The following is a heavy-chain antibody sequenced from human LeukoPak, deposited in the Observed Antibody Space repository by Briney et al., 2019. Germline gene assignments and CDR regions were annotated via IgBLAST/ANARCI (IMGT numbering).Heavy chain of an antibody. Sequence: GGSLRLSCAASGFTFGSYDMHWVRQATGKGLEWVSATGTAGDTYYPGSVKGRFTISRENAKNSLYLQMNSLRAGDAAVYYCARAHSGYSGYETTFDYWGQGTLVTVSS. V-gene: IGHV3-13*04. J-gene: IGHJ4*02. D-gene: IGHD5-12*01. CDR1: GFTFGSYD. CDR2: TGTAGDT. CDR3: ARAHSGYSGYETTFDY.